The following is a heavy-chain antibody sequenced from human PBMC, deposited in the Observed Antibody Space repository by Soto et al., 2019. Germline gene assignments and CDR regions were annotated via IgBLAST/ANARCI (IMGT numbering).Heavy chain of an antibody. CDR1: GFTFSSYA. CDR3: ANAPNYDFWSGYYKRVNYYYGMDV. J-gene: IGHJ6*02. V-gene: IGHV3-23*01. Sequence: GGSLRLSCAASGFTFSSYAMSWVRQAPGKGLEWVSAISGSGGSTYYADSVKGRFTISRDNSKNTLYLQMNSLRAEDTAVYYCANAPNYDFWSGYYKRVNYYYGMDVWGQGTTVTVSS. D-gene: IGHD3-3*01. CDR2: ISGSGGST.